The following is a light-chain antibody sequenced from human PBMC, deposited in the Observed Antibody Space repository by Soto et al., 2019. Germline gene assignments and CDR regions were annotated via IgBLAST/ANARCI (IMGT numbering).Light chain of an antibody. Sequence: DIQMTQSPSSVSASMGDRVTITCRASQDISAWLAWYQHKVGQAPKLLLSVASRLQSGVPSRFHGSGSGTEFNRTISGLQPEALAIYYCQQSHSLPHTFGQGTRLEI. CDR1: QDISAW. V-gene: IGKV1D-12*01. CDR2: VAS. CDR3: QQSHSLPHT. J-gene: IGKJ2*01.